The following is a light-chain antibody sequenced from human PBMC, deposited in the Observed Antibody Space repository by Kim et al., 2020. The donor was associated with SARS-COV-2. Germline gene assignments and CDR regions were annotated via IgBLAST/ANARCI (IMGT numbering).Light chain of an antibody. J-gene: IGLJ3*02. CDR1: KLGDKY. Sequence: VYPGQTASITCSGDKLGDKYACWYQQKPGTSPVLVIYQDSKRPSGIPARFSGSNSGNTATLTISGTQAMDEADYYCQAWDSSTWVFGGGTQLTVL. CDR3: QAWDSSTWV. CDR2: QDS. V-gene: IGLV3-1*01.